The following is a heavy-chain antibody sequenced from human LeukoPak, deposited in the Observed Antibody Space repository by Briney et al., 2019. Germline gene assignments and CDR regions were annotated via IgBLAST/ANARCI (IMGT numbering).Heavy chain of an antibody. CDR1: GVSFSGYY. D-gene: IGHD2-2*01. Sequence: PSETLSLTCAVYGVSFSGYYWSWVRQPPGKGLEWIGEINHSGSTNYNPSLKSRVTISLDTSKNQFSLKLSSVTAADTAVYYCERGEGPSSKWGQGTLVTVSS. CDR2: INHSGST. CDR3: ERGEGPSSK. J-gene: IGHJ4*02. V-gene: IGHV4-34*01.